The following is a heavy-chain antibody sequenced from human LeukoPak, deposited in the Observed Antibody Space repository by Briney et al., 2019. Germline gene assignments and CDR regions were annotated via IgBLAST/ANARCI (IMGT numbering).Heavy chain of an antibody. CDR1: GFTFTTSA. D-gene: IGHD1-26*01. Sequence: SVKVSCKASGFTFTTSAMQRVRQARGQRREWIGWIVVGSGNTNYAQKFQERVTITRDMSTSKAYMELSSLRSEDTAVYYCAAALVGATTPFDYWGQGTLVTVSS. J-gene: IGHJ4*02. V-gene: IGHV1-58*02. CDR2: IVVGSGNT. CDR3: AAALVGATTPFDY.